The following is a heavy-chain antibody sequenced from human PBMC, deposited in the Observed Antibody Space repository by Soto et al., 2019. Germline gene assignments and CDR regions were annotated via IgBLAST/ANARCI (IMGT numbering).Heavy chain of an antibody. Sequence: PGGSLRLSCAASGFTFDDYAMHWVRQAPGKGLEWVSLISWDGGSTYYADSVKGRLTISRDNSKNSLYLQMNSLRAEDNALYYCAKGKGRHYYYGMDVWGQGTTVTVSS. V-gene: IGHV3-43D*04. CDR2: ISWDGGST. CDR1: GFTFDDYA. J-gene: IGHJ6*02. CDR3: AKGKGRHYYYGMDV. D-gene: IGHD2-15*01.